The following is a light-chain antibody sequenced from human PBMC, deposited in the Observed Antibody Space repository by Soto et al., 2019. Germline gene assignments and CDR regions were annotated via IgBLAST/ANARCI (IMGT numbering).Light chain of an antibody. CDR2: DAS. J-gene: IGKJ3*01. V-gene: IGKV1-33*01. CDR1: QDISIY. CDR3: QQYDYLSLSNT. Sequence: DIQMTQSPSSLSAPVGDRVTITCQASQDISIYLNWYQQKPGQAPQLLIYDASNLEIGVPSRFSGSGSGTDFTFTISNLQPEDIATYYCQQYDYLSLSNTFGPGTKVDIK.